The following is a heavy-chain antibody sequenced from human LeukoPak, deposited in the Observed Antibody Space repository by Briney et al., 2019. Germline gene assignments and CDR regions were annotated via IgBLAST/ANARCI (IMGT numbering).Heavy chain of an antibody. CDR3: ARRVLSLAVADNYFDY. Sequence: GESLKISRKGSGYSFTSYWIGWVRQMPGKGLEWMGIIYPGDSDTRYSPSFQGQVTISADKSISTAYLQWSSLKASDTAMYYCARRVLSLAVADNYFDYWGQGTLVTVSS. J-gene: IGHJ4*02. CDR2: IYPGDSDT. CDR1: GYSFTSYW. D-gene: IGHD6-19*01. V-gene: IGHV5-51*01.